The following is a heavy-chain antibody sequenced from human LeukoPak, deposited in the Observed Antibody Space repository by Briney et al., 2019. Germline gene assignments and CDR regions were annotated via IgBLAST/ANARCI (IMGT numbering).Heavy chain of an antibody. Sequence: GGSLRLSCAASGFTFSSYSMNWVRQAPGKGLEWVSSISSSSSYIYYADSVKGRFTISRDNAKNSLYLQMNSLRAEDTAVYYCARAWNKTGGGHYFDYWGQGTLVTVSS. CDR1: GFTFSSYS. V-gene: IGHV3-21*01. J-gene: IGHJ4*02. D-gene: IGHD1/OR15-1a*01. CDR2: ISSSSSYI. CDR3: ARAWNKTGGGHYFDY.